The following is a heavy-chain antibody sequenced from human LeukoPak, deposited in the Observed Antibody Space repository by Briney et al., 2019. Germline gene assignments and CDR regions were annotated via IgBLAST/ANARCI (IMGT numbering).Heavy chain of an antibody. D-gene: IGHD2-8*02. Sequence: GGSLRLSCAASGFTFSSYSMNWVRQAPGKGLEWVSYIDRSGTNIKYADSVKGRFTISRDNAKNSLYLQMNSLRAEDTAVYYCVRDYGWSFDYWGQGTLVTVSS. CDR3: VRDYGWSFDY. CDR1: GFTFSSYS. V-gene: IGHV3-48*04. CDR2: IDRSGTNI. J-gene: IGHJ4*02.